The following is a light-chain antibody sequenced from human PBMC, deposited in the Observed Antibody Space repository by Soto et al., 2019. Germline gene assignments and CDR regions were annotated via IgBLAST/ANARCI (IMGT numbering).Light chain of an antibody. CDR2: GAS. J-gene: IGKJ1*01. Sequence: EIVLTQSPGTLSLSPGERATLSCRASQSVSSSCLAWYQQKPGQAPRLLIYGASNRATGIPDRFNGSGSGTDFTLAISRLEPEDFAVYHCHQFGSSRGRFGQGTKVEIK. V-gene: IGKV3-20*01. CDR1: QSVSSSC. CDR3: HQFGSSRGR.